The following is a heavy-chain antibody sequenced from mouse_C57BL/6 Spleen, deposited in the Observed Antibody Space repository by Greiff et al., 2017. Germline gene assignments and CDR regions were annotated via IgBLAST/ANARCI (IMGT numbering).Heavy chain of an antibody. Sequence: VQLQQSGAELVRPGASVKLSCTASGFNIKDDYMHWVKQRPEQGLEWIGWIDPENGDTEYASKFQGKATITADTSSNTAYLQLSSLTSEDTAVYYCTTASLVRSSYGYWYFDVWGTGTTVTVSS. V-gene: IGHV14-4*01. CDR1: GFNIKDDY. CDR3: TTASLVRSSYGYWYFDV. D-gene: IGHD1-1*01. J-gene: IGHJ1*03. CDR2: IDPENGDT.